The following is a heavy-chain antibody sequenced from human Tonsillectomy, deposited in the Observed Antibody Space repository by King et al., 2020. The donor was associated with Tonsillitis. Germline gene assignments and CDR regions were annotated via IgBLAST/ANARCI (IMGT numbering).Heavy chain of an antibody. CDR1: GFTFSSYS. CDR2: ISSSSSFI. Sequence: VQLVESGGGLVKPGGSLRLSCAASGFTFSSYSMNWVRQAPGKGLEWVSSISSSSSFIYYGDSVKGRFTISRDNAKNSLYLQMNSLRAADTAVYYCAGEKTAAGTGWLDPWGQGTLVTVSS. J-gene: IGHJ5*02. CDR3: AGEKTAAGTGWLDP. V-gene: IGHV3-21*01. D-gene: IGHD6-13*01.